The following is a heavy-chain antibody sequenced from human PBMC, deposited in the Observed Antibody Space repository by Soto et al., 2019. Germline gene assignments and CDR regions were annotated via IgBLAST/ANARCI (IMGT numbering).Heavy chain of an antibody. J-gene: IGHJ6*02. V-gene: IGHV4-31*03. CDR3: AKDITSYYGMDV. CDR1: GGSISSGGYY. Sequence: QVQLQESGPGLVKPSQTLSLTCTVSGGSISSGGYYWSWIRQHPGKGLEWIGYIYYSGSTYYNPSLKSRVTISVATSKNQFSLKLSSVTAADPAGYYCAKDITSYYGMDVWGQGTTVTVSS. D-gene: IGHD2-15*01. CDR2: IYYSGST.